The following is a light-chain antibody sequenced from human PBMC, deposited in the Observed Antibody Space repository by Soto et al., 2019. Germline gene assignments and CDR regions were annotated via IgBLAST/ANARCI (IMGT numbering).Light chain of an antibody. CDR1: SSDVGNYDR. J-gene: IGLJ1*01. V-gene: IGLV2-23*02. CDR3: CSYTGTDTFAV. Sequence: QSALTQPASVSGSPGQSITISCTGTSSDVGNYDRVSWYQQHPGEAPKLRIYDVNKRPSGVSNRFSGSKSGNTASLTISGLQAEDEADYYCCSYTGTDTFAVFGTGTKLTVL. CDR2: DVN.